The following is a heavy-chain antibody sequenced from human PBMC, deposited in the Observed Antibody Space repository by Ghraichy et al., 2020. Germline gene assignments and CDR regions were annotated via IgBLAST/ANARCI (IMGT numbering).Heavy chain of an antibody. V-gene: IGHV4-30-2*06. Sequence: SETLSLTCGVSGGSITTGDYSWTWVRQSPGKGLEWIGYIYSSGNAYHNPSLKSRVTISVDGFRNRFSLDVISVTAADAAVYYCAVLASHGVDVWGQGTTVAVS. J-gene: IGHJ6*02. CDR1: GGSITTGDYS. D-gene: IGHD3-3*01. CDR2: IYSSGNA. CDR3: AVLASHGVDV.